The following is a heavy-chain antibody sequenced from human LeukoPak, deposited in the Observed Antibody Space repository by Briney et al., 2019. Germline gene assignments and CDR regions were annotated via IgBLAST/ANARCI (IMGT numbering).Heavy chain of an antibody. CDR1: GFTFSTYW. V-gene: IGHV3-7*01. Sequence: SGGSLRLSCAASGFTFSTYWMSWVRQAPGKGLEWVANIKQDGSEKYYVDSVKGRFTISRDTSKNTLYLQMNSLRAEDTAVYYCAKDTPGVGQDHWGQGTLVTVSS. CDR3: AKDTPGVGQDH. J-gene: IGHJ4*02. CDR2: IKQDGSEK. D-gene: IGHD2-15*01.